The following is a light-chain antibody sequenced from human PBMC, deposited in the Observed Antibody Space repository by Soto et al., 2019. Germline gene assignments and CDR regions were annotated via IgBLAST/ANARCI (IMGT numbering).Light chain of an antibody. V-gene: IGLV2-14*01. CDR2: QVT. CDR3: SSYTDSSNYV. Sequence: QSALTQPASVSGSPGQSITTSCTGTSSDLAIYNYVSWYQQQPGKAPKLMIYQVTNRPSGVSNRFSGSRSGNTASLTISGLQAEDEADYYCSSYTDSSNYVFGTGTKVTAL. J-gene: IGLJ1*01. CDR1: SSDLAIYNY.